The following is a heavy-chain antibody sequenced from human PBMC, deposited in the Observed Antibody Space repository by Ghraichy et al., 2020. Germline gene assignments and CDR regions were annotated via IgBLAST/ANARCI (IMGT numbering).Heavy chain of an antibody. D-gene: IGHD2-21*02. CDR3: ARERGVVTPLDYYYMDV. CDR2: IIPIFGTA. Sequence: SVKVSCKASGGTFSSYAISWVRQAPGQGLEWMGGIIPIFGTANYAQKFQGRVTITADESTSTAYMELSSLRSEDTAVYYCARERGVVTPLDYYYMDVWGKGTTVTVSS. CDR1: GGTFSSYA. J-gene: IGHJ6*03. V-gene: IGHV1-69*13.